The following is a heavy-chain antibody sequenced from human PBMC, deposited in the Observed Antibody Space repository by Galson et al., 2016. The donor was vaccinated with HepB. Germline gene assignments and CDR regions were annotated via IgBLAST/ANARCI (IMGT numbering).Heavy chain of an antibody. V-gene: IGHV6-1*01. CDR3: AREYSTGYYERFLAKRARRGFDY. D-gene: IGHD6-19*01. CDR2: TYYRAKWYN. Sequence: CAISGDSVSSNSAAWNWIRQSPSRGLEWLGWTYYRAKWYNDYAVSVKSRRTINVDTSKNQFSLQLKYVTPEDTAVYYCAREYSTGYYERFLAKRARRGFDYWGQGTLVTVSS. CDR1: GDSVSSNSAA. J-gene: IGHJ4*02.